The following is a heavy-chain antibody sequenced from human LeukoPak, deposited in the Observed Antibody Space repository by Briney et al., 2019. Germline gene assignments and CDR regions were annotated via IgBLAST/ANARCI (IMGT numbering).Heavy chain of an antibody. J-gene: IGHJ4*02. Sequence: PSETLSLTCTVSGGSISSYYWSWIRQPPGKGLEWIGYIYYSGSTNYNPSLKSRVTISVDTSKNQFSLKLSSVTAADTAVYYCASIAAAGTEVGYWGQGTLVTVSS. CDR1: GGSISSYY. D-gene: IGHD6-13*01. CDR2: IYYSGST. V-gene: IGHV4-59*01. CDR3: ASIAAAGTEVGY.